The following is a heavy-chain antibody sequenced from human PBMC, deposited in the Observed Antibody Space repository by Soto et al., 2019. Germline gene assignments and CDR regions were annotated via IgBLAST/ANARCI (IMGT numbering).Heavy chain of an antibody. CDR3: ASILRYFDWPSPRGAFDI. J-gene: IGHJ3*02. CDR1: GFTFSSYW. D-gene: IGHD3-9*01. Sequence: EVQLVESGGGLVQPGGSLRLSCAASGFTFSSYWMHWVRQAPGKGLVWVSRINSDGSSTSYADSVKGRFTISSDNAKNTLYLQMNRLRAEDTAVYYCASILRYFDWPSPRGAFDIWSQGTMVTVSS. V-gene: IGHV3-74*01. CDR2: INSDGSST.